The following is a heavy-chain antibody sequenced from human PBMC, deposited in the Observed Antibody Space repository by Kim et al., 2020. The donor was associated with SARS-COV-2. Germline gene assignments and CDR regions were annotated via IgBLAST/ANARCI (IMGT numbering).Heavy chain of an antibody. J-gene: IGHJ4*02. V-gene: IGHV3-23*01. D-gene: IGHD2-2*01. Sequence: YADSVKCRLTISRDNSKNPLYLQMNSLRAEDTAVYYCAKGSGLLIPADDYWGQGTLVTVSS. CDR3: AKGSGLLIPADDY.